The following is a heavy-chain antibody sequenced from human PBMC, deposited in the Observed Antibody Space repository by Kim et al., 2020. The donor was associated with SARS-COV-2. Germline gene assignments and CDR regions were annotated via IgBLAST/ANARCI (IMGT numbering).Heavy chain of an antibody. J-gene: IGHJ4*02. V-gene: IGHV3-23*01. CDR3: VASDY. CDR2: ISDSGVRT. Sequence: GGSLRLSCAASGFTFSRYAMSWARQAPGKGLEWVSTISDSGVRTHYADSVKGRLTISRVNFKSTLFLHMNSLRAENTAIYYCVASDYWGQGALVTVSS. CDR1: GFTFSRYA.